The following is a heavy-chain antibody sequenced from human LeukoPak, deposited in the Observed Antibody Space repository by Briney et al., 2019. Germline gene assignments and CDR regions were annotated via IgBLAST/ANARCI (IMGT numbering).Heavy chain of an antibody. CDR1: GFTFSSYA. V-gene: IGHV3-23*01. CDR2: MSGSGGNT. D-gene: IGHD6-19*01. CDR3: AKDLTAVAGYDWFDP. Sequence: GGSLRLSCAASGFTFSSYAMSWVRQAPGKGLEWVSAMSGSGGNTYYADSVKGRFTISRDNSKNTLYLQMNSLRAEDTAVYYCAKDLTAVAGYDWFDPWGQGTLVTVFS. J-gene: IGHJ5*02.